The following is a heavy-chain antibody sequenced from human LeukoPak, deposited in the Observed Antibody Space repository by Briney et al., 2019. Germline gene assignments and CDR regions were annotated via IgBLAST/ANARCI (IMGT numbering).Heavy chain of an antibody. CDR3: ARRRHNFDFYNV. J-gene: IGHJ3*01. CDR2: TFYTGRT. D-gene: IGHD3/OR15-3a*01. CDR1: GDSIISNSYW. V-gene: IGHV4-39*01. Sequence: SETLSLTCTVSGDSIISNSYWWDWVRLPPATGLEWLGATFYTGRTFYNPSLKSRVTISVDTAKNQFSLDLHSATASDTADYDCARRRHNFDFYNVGGEGT.